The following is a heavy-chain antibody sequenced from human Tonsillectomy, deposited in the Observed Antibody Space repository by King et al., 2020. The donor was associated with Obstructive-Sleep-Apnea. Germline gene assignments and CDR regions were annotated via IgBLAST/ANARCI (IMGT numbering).Heavy chain of an antibody. D-gene: IGHD3-16*01. Sequence: VQLVESGGGLVQPGGSLRLSCAASRFSFSKYVMSWVRQAPGKGLEWVSTISGGGTRTYYGDSVKGRFTISRDNSKKTLYLQMNSLRAGDTAVYYCAKIWGDVLSDDQDGVVLQYYFGMDVWGQGTTVTVSS. V-gene: IGHV3-23*04. CDR3: AKIWGDVLSDDQDGVVLQYYFGMDV. CDR1: RFSFSKYV. CDR2: ISGGGTRT. J-gene: IGHJ6*02.